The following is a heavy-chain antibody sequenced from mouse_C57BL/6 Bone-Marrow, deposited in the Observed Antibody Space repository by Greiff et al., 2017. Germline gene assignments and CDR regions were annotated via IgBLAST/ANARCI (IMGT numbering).Heavy chain of an antibody. CDR3: ARDAPIYYAMDC. Sequence: EVQGVESGGGLVQSGRSLRLSCATSGFTFSDFYMEWVRQAPGKGLEWIAASRNKANDYTTEHSASVKGRFIISRDTSQSILYLQMNALRAEDTAIYYCARDAPIYYAMDCWGQGTSVTVSS. D-gene: IGHD2-3*01. CDR2: SRNKANDYTT. V-gene: IGHV7-1*01. J-gene: IGHJ4*01. CDR1: GFTFSDFY.